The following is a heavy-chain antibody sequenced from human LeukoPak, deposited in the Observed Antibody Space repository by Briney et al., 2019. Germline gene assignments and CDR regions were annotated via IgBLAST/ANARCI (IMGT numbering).Heavy chain of an antibody. CDR2: ISWNSGSI. Sequence: GRSLRLSCAASGFTFDDYAMHWVRQAPGKGLEWVSGISWNSGSIGYADSVKGRFTISRDNSKNTLYLQMNSLRAEDTAVYYCVKDFRVTTYYYDSSGYYYGSYFDYWGQGTLVTVSS. CDR1: GFTFDDYA. D-gene: IGHD3-22*01. CDR3: VKDFRVTTYYYDSSGYYYGSYFDY. V-gene: IGHV3-9*01. J-gene: IGHJ4*02.